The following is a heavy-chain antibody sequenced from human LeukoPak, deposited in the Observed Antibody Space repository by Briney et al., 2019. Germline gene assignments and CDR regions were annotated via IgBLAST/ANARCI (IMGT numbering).Heavy chain of an antibody. D-gene: IGHD2-2*01. J-gene: IGHJ4*02. Sequence: PSETLSLTCAVSGYPISSGYYWGWIRQPPVQGLEWIGSIYHSGSTYYNPSLKSRVTISVDTSKNQFSLKLSSVTAADTAVYYCASSGVVVPAVDFDYWGQGTLVTVTS. CDR3: ASSGVVVPAVDFDY. V-gene: IGHV4-38-2*01. CDR2: IYHSGST. CDR1: GYPISSGYY.